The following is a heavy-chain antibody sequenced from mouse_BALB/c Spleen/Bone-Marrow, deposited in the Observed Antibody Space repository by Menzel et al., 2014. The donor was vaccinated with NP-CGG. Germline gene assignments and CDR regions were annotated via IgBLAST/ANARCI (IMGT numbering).Heavy chain of an antibody. J-gene: IGHJ3*01. Sequence: EVQLVESGAELVKPGASVKLSCTASGFNIKDTYMHWVKQRPEQGLEWIRRIDPANGNTKYDPKFQGKAAITADTSSNTAYLQLSSLTSEDTAVYYCAMITTGAWFAYWGQGTLVTVSA. CDR2: IDPANGNT. D-gene: IGHD2-4*01. CDR3: AMITTGAWFAY. V-gene: IGHV14-3*02. CDR1: GFNIKDTY.